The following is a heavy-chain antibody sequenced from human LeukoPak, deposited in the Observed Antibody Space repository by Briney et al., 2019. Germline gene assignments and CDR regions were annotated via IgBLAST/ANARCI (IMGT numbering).Heavy chain of an antibody. J-gene: IGHJ4*02. V-gene: IGHV1-2*02. CDR2: INPNSGGT. CDR1: GYTFTGYY. D-gene: IGHD1-1*01. CDR3: ARSPPTTYHCDY. Sequence: ASVKVSCEASGYTFTGYYMHWVRQAPGQGLEWMGWINPNSGGTNYAQKFQGRVTMTRDTSINTAYMELSRLRTDDTVVYYCARSPPTTYHCDYWGQGTLVTVSS.